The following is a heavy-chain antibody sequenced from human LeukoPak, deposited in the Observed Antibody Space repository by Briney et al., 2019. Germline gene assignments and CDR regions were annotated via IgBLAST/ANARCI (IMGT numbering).Heavy chain of an antibody. CDR1: GGSSSSYY. CDR3: ARDRAGGDGYNERNFDY. CDR2: IYYSGST. V-gene: IGHV4-59*01. Sequence: SETLSLTCTVSGGSSSSYYWSWIRQPPGKGLEWIGYIYYSGSTNYNPSLKSRVTISVDTSKNQFSLKLSSVTAADTAVYYCARDRAGGDGYNERNFDYWGQGTLVTVSS. J-gene: IGHJ4*02. D-gene: IGHD5-24*01.